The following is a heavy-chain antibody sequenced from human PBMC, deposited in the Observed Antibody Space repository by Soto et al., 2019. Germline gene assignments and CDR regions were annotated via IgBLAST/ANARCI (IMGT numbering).Heavy chain of an antibody. D-gene: IGHD2-15*01. CDR3: APTFPRKTDGISGGSLPTAFDP. CDR1: GFSITTSGVG. J-gene: IGHJ5*02. Sequence: QITLKESGPTLLKPTQTLTLTCTFSGFSITTSGVGVGWISPPQGKDLQWLVLIYWDDDKRYSPSLHGRLTSTKDTAKNQVVQTMTVMGAVDTATYYCAPTFPRKTDGISGGSLPTAFDPWWQGAQVTVSS. CDR2: IYWDDDK. V-gene: IGHV2-5*02.